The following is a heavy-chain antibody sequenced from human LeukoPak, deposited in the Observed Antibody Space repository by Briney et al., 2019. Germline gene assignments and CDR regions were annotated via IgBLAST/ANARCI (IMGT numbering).Heavy chain of an antibody. CDR3: ARRAGGYSHPYDY. CDR2: IYSGGST. D-gene: IGHD4-23*01. Sequence: GGSLRLSCASSGFTFSSYAMSWVRQAPGKGLEWVSLIYSGGSTYYADSVKGRFTISRDNSKNTLYLQMNSLRAEDTAVYYCARRAGGYSHPYDYWGQGTLVTVSS. V-gene: IGHV3-53*01. J-gene: IGHJ4*02. CDR1: GFTFSSYA.